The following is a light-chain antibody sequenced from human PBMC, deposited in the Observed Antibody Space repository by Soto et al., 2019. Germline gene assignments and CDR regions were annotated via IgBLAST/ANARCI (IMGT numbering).Light chain of an antibody. CDR3: CSYTRSSTLEVV. J-gene: IGLJ2*01. CDR1: SSDVGCYNY. V-gene: IGLV2-14*01. CDR2: DVS. Sequence: QSVLTQPPSVSGSPGQSITISCTGSSSDVGCYNYVSWYQQHPGKAPKLMIYDVSNRPSGVSNRFSGSKSGNTASLTISGLQAEDEADYYCCSYTRSSTLEVVFGGGTKLTVL.